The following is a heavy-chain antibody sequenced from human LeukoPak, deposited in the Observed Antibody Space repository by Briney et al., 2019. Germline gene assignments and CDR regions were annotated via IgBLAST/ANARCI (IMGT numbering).Heavy chain of an antibody. Sequence: GGSLRLSCAASGFTFSSYAMSWVRQAPGKGLEWVSAISGSGGSTYYADSVKGRFTISRDNSKNTLYLQMNSLRADDTAVYYCAKVGGGFNPTLYFDFWGQGTLVTVSS. CDR1: GFTFSSYA. D-gene: IGHD3-16*01. CDR3: AKVGGGFNPTLYFDF. J-gene: IGHJ4*02. V-gene: IGHV3-23*01. CDR2: ISGSGGST.